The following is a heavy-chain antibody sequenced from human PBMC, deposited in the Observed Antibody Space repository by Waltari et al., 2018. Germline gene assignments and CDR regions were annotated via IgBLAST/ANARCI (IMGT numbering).Heavy chain of an antibody. CDR1: GGSFSGYY. J-gene: IGHJ4*02. CDR2: INHVGST. CDR3: ARGAAELVDY. Sequence: QVQLQQWGAGLLKPSETLSLTCAVYGGSFSGYYWSWIRQPPGKGLDWIGEINHVGSTNYNPSLKRRVTISVDTSKNQCSRKLGSVTAADTAVYYCARGAAELVDYWGQGTLVTVSS. V-gene: IGHV4-34*01. D-gene: IGHD6-13*01.